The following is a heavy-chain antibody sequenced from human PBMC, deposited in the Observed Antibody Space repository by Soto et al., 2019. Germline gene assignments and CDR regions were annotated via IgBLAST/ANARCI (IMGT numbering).Heavy chain of an antibody. Sequence: QVQLVESGGGVVQPGRSLRLSCAASGFTFSSYGMHWVRQAPGKGLEWVAVISYDGSNKYYADSVKGRFTISRDNSKNTLYLQMNSLRAEDTAVYYCAKIPYGDYWRGGVDYWGHGTLVTVSS. CDR3: AKIPYGDYWRGGVDY. D-gene: IGHD4-17*01. J-gene: IGHJ4*01. CDR2: ISYDGSNK. V-gene: IGHV3-30*18. CDR1: GFTFSSYG.